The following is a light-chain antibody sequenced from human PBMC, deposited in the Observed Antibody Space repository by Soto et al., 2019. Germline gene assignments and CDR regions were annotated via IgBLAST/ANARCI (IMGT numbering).Light chain of an antibody. Sequence: EIVLTRSPSTLSLSPGERATLCCRASQSVSSYLAWYQQKPGQAPRLLIYGTSSRATGIPDRFSGSGSGKDFTLNINRLEPEDFAVYYCQQLTDWPPQWTFGQGTKVDIK. CDR3: QQLTDWPPQWT. CDR2: GTS. CDR1: QSVSSY. V-gene: IGKV3-11*01. J-gene: IGKJ1*01.